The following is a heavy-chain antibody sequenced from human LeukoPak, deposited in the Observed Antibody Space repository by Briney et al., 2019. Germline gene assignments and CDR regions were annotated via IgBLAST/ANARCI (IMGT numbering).Heavy chain of an antibody. J-gene: IGHJ5*02. V-gene: IGHV3-33*01. CDR3: ARHLSRGNWIDP. CDR1: GFSFSSYG. CDR2: IWSDGSNK. D-gene: IGHD3-10*01. Sequence: PGGSLRLSCAASGFSFSSYGMHWVRQAPGRGLEWVAVIWSDGSNKYYADSVKGRFTISRDNSKNTLYLQLNSLRVEDTAVYYCARHLSRGNWIDPWGQGTLVTVSS.